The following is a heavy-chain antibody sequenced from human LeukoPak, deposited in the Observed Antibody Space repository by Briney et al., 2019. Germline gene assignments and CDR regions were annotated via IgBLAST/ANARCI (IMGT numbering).Heavy chain of an antibody. D-gene: IGHD6-13*01. J-gene: IGHJ5*02. Sequence: GASVKVSCKASGYTFTGYYMHWVRQAPGQGLEWMGWINPNSGGTNYAQKFQGRVTMTRDTSISTAYMELSRLRSDYTAVYYCARDSAGWQQLLGGWFDPWGQGTLVTVSS. CDR2: INPNSGGT. CDR3: ARDSAGWQQLLGGWFDP. V-gene: IGHV1-2*02. CDR1: GYTFTGYY.